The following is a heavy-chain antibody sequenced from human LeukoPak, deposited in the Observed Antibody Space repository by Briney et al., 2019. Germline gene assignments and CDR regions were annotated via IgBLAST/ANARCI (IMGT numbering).Heavy chain of an antibody. CDR1: GYTFTSYY. J-gene: IGHJ4*02. CDR3: ARAEQWLVHVDY. D-gene: IGHD6-19*01. Sequence: ASVKVSCKASGYTFTSYYMHWVRQAPGQGLEWMGWISAYNGNTNYAQKLQGRVTMTTDTSTSTAYMELRSLRSDDTAVYYCARAEQWLVHVDYWGQGTLVTVSS. V-gene: IGHV1-18*04. CDR2: ISAYNGNT.